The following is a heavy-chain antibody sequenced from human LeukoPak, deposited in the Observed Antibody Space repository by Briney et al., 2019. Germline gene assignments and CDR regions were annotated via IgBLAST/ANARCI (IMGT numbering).Heavy chain of an antibody. Sequence: ASVKVSCKASGYTFTSYGISWVRQAPGQGLEWMGWISAYNGNTNYAQKLQGRVTMTTDTSTSTAYMELRSLRSDDTAVYYCARSLLTPVGSWYHGPVDYWGQGTLVTVSS. CDR3: ARSLLTPVGSWYHGPVDY. CDR1: GYTFTSYG. D-gene: IGHD6-13*01. J-gene: IGHJ4*02. CDR2: ISAYNGNT. V-gene: IGHV1-18*01.